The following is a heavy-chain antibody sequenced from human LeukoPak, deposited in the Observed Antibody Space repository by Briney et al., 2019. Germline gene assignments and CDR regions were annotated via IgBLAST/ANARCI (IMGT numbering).Heavy chain of an antibody. D-gene: IGHD5-18*01. V-gene: IGHV4-4*07. Sequence: SETLSLTCTVSGGSISSYYWSWVRQPAGKGLEWIGRIYTSGSTNYNPSLTSRVSMSVDTSKNQFSLKLTSVTAADTAVYYCARGSGYSSGPDSDYWGQGTLVTVSS. CDR3: ARGSGYSSGPDSDY. CDR1: GGSISSYY. CDR2: IYTSGST. J-gene: IGHJ4*02.